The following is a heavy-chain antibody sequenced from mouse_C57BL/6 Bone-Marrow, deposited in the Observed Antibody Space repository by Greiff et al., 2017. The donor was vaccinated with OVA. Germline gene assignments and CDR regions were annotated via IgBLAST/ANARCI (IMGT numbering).Heavy chain of an antibody. J-gene: IGHJ2*01. CDR2: IYPRSGNT. Sequence: LVESGAELARPVASVKLSCKASGYTFTSYGISWVKQRTGQGLEWIGEIYPRSGNTYYNEKFKGKATLTADKSSSTAYMELRSLTSEDSAVYFCARRGYGSSLFDYWGQGTTLTVSS. CDR1: GYTFTSYG. V-gene: IGHV1-81*01. D-gene: IGHD1-1*01. CDR3: ARRGYGSSLFDY.